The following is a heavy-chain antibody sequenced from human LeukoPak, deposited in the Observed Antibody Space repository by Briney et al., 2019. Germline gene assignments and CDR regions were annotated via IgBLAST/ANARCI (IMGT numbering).Heavy chain of an antibody. J-gene: IGHJ5*02. V-gene: IGHV3-11*05. CDR2: ISPSTTHT. CDR1: GFTFSDYY. Sequence: SGGSLRLSCAASGFTFSDYYMSWSRQAPGKGLEWLSYISPSTTHTSYADSVKGRFTISRDNAKNLLYLQMNSLRAEDAAVYYCARGGHGAADQWGQGTLVTVSS. CDR3: ARGGHGAADQ. D-gene: IGHD1-26*01.